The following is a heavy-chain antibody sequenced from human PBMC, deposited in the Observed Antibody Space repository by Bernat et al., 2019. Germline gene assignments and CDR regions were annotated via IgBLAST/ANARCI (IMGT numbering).Heavy chain of an antibody. D-gene: IGHD5-24*01. CDR2: IKQDGSEK. CDR3: ARGKMGDY. V-gene: IGHV3-7*01. Sequence: EVQLVESGGGLVQPGGSLRISCAASGFIFSSYWMSWVRQAPGKGLEWVANIKQDGSEKYYVDSRKSRFTISRDNAENSLYLKMNSLRAEDTAVYYCARGKMGDYWGQGTLVTVSS. CDR1: GFIFSSYW. J-gene: IGHJ4*02.